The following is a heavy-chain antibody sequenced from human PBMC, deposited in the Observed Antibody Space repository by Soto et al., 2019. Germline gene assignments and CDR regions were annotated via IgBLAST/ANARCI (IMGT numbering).Heavy chain of an antibody. CDR2: IYYSGST. CDR3: AGHSDSRGDYQPRPSY. V-gene: IGHV4-39*07. Sequence: QLQLQESGPGLVKPSETLSLTCTVSGGSLSSSSYYWGWIRQPPGKGLEWIGSIYYSGSTYYNPSLKSRVNVSEDPAQSNHFLKRSTAPAAATAVHSRAGHSDSRGDYQPRPSYRGQGTLVTLSS. J-gene: IGHJ4*02. CDR1: GGSLSSSSYY. D-gene: IGHD3-22*01.